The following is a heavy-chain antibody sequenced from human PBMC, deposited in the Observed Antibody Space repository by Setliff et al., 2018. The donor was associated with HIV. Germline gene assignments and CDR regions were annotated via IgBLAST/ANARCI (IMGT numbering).Heavy chain of an antibody. D-gene: IGHD1-1*01. CDR3: ARVRTGDRSFDF. CDR2: IYYSGSS. J-gene: IGHJ4*02. V-gene: IGHV4-31*03. CDR1: GDSISSGGYY. Sequence: PSETLSLTCTVSGDSISSGGYYWSWIRQSPGKGLEWIGYIYYSGSSYYNPSLQSRITMSVETSMNQFSLTVTSMTAADTAVYYCARVRTGDRSFDFWGQGTLVTVSS.